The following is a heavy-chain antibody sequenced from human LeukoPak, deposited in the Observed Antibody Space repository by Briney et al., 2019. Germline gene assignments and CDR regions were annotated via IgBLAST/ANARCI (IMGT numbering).Heavy chain of an antibody. Sequence: RAGGSLRLSCAASGFTFSSYAMSWVRQAPGKGLEWVSAISGSGGSTYYADSVKGRFTISRDNSKNTLYLQINSLRAEDTAVYYCAKVPRQNGWFPLSDYWGQGALVTVSS. CDR1: GFTFSSYA. J-gene: IGHJ4*02. V-gene: IGHV3-23*01. D-gene: IGHD6-19*01. CDR3: AKVPRQNGWFPLSDY. CDR2: ISGSGGST.